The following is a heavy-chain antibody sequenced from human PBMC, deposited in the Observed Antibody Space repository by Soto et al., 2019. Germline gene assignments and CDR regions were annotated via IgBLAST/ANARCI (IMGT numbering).Heavy chain of an antibody. J-gene: IGHJ4*02. CDR1: GFIFKNYA. CDR2: ITRDGYNK. D-gene: IGHD6-6*01. CDR3: TKSRGGSSSVGMDY. Sequence: QVQLVESGGGVVQPGRSLRLSCAVSGFIFKNYALNWVRQAPGKGLEWVASITRDGYNKYYADSVKGRFTISRENSKHTLSLETTALRVEDSSVYYCTKSRGGSSSVGMDYWGPGTLVTVSS. V-gene: IGHV3-30*04.